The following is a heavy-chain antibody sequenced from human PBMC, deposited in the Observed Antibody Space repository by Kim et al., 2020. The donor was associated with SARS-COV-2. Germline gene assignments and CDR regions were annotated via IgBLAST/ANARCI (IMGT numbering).Heavy chain of an antibody. CDR2: IYSGGSST. V-gene: IGHV3-23*03. J-gene: IGHJ5*02. Sequence: GGSLRLSCAASGFTFSSYAMSWVRQAPGKGLEWVSVIYSGGSSTYYADSVKGRFTISRDNSKNTLYLQMNSLRAEDTAVYYCAKVETSSPRLRRFDPWGQGTLVTVSS. CDR3: AKVETSSPRLRRFDP. CDR1: GFTFSSYA. D-gene: IGHD6-13*01.